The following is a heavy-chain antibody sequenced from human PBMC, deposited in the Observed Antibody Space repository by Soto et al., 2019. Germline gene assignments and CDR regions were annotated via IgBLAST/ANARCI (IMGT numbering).Heavy chain of an antibody. J-gene: IGHJ4*02. Sequence: SETLSLTCPVSGGSSSSNYWTWLRQPPGKGLEWIGYVYNSGSTNYNPSLKSRVTISEDTSKSQFSLKVNSMTAADTAVYYCARYRREAVAGYTLDNWGQGILVTVS. V-gene: IGHV4-59*01. D-gene: IGHD6-13*01. CDR2: VYNSGST. CDR1: GGSSSSNY. CDR3: ARYRREAVAGYTLDN.